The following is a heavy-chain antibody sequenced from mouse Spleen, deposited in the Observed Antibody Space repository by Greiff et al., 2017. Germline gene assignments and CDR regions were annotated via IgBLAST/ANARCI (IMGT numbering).Heavy chain of an antibody. CDR1: GFTFSSYA. D-gene: IGHD1-1*01. CDR2: ISSGGST. V-gene: IGHV5-6-5*01. CDR3: ARDSSVSYAMDY. J-gene: IGHJ4*01. Sequence: EVMLVESGGGLVKPGGSLKLSCAASGFTFSSYAMSWVRQTPERRLEWVASISSGGSTYYPDSVKGRFTISRDNARNILYLQMSSLRSEDTAMYYCARDSSVSYAMDYWGQGTSVTVSS.